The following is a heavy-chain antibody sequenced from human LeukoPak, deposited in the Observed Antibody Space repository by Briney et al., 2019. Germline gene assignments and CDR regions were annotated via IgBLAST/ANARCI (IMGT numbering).Heavy chain of an antibody. CDR3: GRELAVTGIGPADY. CDR2: INPNSGDT. CDR1: GYTFTGYY. D-gene: IGHD6-19*01. V-gene: IGHV1-2*02. J-gene: IGHJ4*02. Sequence: AAVKVSCKASGYTFTGYYIHWVRQAPGQRVRQAPEQWLEWMGWINPNSGDTNYAPKFQGRVTMTRDTSISTAYMELSWLTSDDTAVYYCGRELAVTGIGPADYWGQGTLVTVFS.